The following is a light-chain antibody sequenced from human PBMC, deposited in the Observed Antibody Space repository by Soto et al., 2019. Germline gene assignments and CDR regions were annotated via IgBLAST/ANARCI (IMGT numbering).Light chain of an antibody. J-gene: IGKJ1*01. CDR2: KAS. Sequence: DIQMTQSPSTLSASVGDRVTITCRAVQSISSWLAWYQQRPGKAPKLLIHKASNLESGVPSRFSGSGSGTEFTLTISSLQPDDSATYYCQQYTNTNNPWMFGQGTKVDI. V-gene: IGKV1-5*03. CDR1: QSISSW. CDR3: QQYTNTNNPWM.